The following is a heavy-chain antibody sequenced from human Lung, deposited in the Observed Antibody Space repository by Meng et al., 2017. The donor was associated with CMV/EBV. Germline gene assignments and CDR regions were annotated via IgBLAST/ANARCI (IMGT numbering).Heavy chain of an antibody. D-gene: IGHD2-2*02. CDR1: GFTFSDYY. CDR2: ISGSGTTT. J-gene: IGHJ6*02. Sequence: GESLKISCAVSGFTFSDYYMAWIRQAPGKGLEWVSYISGSGTTTYYADSVQGRFTISRDSAKNSLYLEMNSLRAEDTAVYYCARDCATTSCYNPINTYYYFYGLDVWSQGTTVTVSS. CDR3: ARDCATTSCYNPINTYYYFYGLDV. V-gene: IGHV3-11*01.